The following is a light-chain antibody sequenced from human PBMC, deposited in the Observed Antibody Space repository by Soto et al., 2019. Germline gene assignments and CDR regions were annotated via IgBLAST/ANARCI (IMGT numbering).Light chain of an antibody. J-gene: IGKJ1*01. V-gene: IGKV3-11*01. CDR3: QQRSSCPWT. CDR1: QSVSSY. CDR2: DVS. Sequence: EIVLTQSPATLSLSPGERATLSCRASQSVSSYLAWYQQKPGQAPRLLMYDVSNRATGIPARFRGSGSGTDFTLTITSTEPEDFAVYYCQQRSSCPWTFGQGTKLEIK.